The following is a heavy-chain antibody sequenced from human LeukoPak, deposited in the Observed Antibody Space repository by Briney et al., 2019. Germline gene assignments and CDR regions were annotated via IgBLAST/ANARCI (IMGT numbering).Heavy chain of an antibody. D-gene: IGHD3-22*01. CDR1: GGSISSYY. V-gene: IGHV4-59*12. Sequence: SETLSLTCTVSGGSISSYYWSWIRQPPGKGLEWIGYIYYSGSTNYNPSLESRVTISVDTSKNQFSLKLSSVTAADTAVYYCARSPDSTGYPYYFDYWGQGTLVTVSS. CDR3: ARSPDSTGYPYYFDY. CDR2: IYYSGST. J-gene: IGHJ4*02.